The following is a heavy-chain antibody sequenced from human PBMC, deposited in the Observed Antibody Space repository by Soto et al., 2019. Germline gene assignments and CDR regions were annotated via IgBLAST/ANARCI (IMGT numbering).Heavy chain of an antibody. V-gene: IGHV3-11*01. CDR2: ISSSGSTI. D-gene: IGHD5-12*01. Sequence: GGSLRLSCAASGFTFSDYYMSWIRQAPGKGLEWVSYISSSGSTIYYADSVKGRFTISRDNAKNSLYLQMNSLRAEDTAVYYCASSRSGYEDDAFDIWGQGTMVTVSS. CDR3: ASSRSGYEDDAFDI. CDR1: GFTFSDYY. J-gene: IGHJ3*02.